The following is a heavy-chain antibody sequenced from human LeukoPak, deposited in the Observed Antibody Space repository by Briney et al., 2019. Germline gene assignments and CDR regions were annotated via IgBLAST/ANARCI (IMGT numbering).Heavy chain of an antibody. CDR1: GFTFSSYA. CDR3: AKDREYSGAYRDAFDF. Sequence: GGSLRLSCAAFGFTFSSYAMSWVRQAPGRGLEWVSAISGSGVNTYYGDSAKGRFTISRDNSKNILYLQMNSLRGEDTAVYYCAKDREYSGAYRDAFDFWGQGTMVTVSS. J-gene: IGHJ3*01. D-gene: IGHD1-26*01. CDR2: ISGSGVNT. V-gene: IGHV3-23*01.